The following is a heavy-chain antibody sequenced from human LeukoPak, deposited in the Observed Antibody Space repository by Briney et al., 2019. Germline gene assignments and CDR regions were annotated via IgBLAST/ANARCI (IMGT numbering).Heavy chain of an antibody. J-gene: IGHJ4*02. CDR2: IYYSGST. CDR3: ARAPVGYCSGGTCKRYFGY. Sequence: SETLSLTCTVSGGSISSYYWSWIRQPPGKGLEWIGYIYYSGSTNYNPSLKSRVTISVDTSKNQFSLKLSSVTAADTAVYYCARAPVGYCSGGTCKRYFGYWGQGTLVTVSS. V-gene: IGHV4-59*01. D-gene: IGHD2-15*01. CDR1: GGSISSYY.